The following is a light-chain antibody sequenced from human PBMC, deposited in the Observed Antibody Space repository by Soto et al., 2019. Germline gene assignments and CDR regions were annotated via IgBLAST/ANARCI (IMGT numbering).Light chain of an antibody. V-gene: IGKV3-11*01. CDR3: QQRHMWPIT. Sequence: EIVLTQSPASLSLSPGERATLSCRASQSVSGYLAWYQQKPGQAPRLLIYDASNRATGIPARFSGSGPGTDFTLTISSLEPEDSAVYYCQQRHMWPITFGQGTRLEIK. CDR1: QSVSGY. J-gene: IGKJ5*01. CDR2: DAS.